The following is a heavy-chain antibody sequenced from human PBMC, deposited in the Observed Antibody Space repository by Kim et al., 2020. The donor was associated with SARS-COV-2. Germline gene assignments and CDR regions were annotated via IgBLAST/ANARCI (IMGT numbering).Heavy chain of an antibody. Sequence: RSGSLYYADPVQGRFTISKDNARNSLYLQMNSLGAEDTAVYYCARERDYWGQGALVTVSS. V-gene: IGHV3-21*01. J-gene: IGHJ4*02. CDR3: ARERDY. CDR2: RSGSL.